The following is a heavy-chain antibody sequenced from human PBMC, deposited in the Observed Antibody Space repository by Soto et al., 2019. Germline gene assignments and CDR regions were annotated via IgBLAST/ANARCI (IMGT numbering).Heavy chain of an antibody. V-gene: IGHV4-59*08. CDR3: ARQTVDYGDFDY. J-gene: IGHJ4*02. Sequence: SETLSLTCTVSGGSISSYYWSWVRQPPGKGLEWIGYIYYSGSTNYNPSLKSRVTISVDTSKNQFSLKLSSVTAADTAVYYCARQTVDYGDFDYWGQGTLVTVSS. CDR1: GGSISSYY. D-gene: IGHD4-17*01. CDR2: IYYSGST.